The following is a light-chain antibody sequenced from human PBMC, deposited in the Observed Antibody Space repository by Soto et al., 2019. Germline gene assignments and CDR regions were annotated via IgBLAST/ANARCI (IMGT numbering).Light chain of an antibody. CDR1: GSNIGSNT. CDR2: SND. Sequence: QSVLTQPPSASGTPGQRVTISCSGSGSNIGSNTVNWYQQLPGTAPKLLIYSNDERPSGVPDRFSGSKSGTSASLAISGLQSEDEADYYCAAWDDSLSGYVFGTGTKLTVL. CDR3: AAWDDSLSGYV. V-gene: IGLV1-44*01. J-gene: IGLJ1*01.